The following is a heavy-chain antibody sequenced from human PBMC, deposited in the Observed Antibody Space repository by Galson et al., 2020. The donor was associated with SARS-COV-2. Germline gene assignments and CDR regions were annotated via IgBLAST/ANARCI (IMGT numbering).Heavy chain of an antibody. D-gene: IGHD4-17*01. CDR2: FDPEDGET. J-gene: IGHJ5*02. V-gene: IGHV1-24*01. CDR3: STSTTVTTSSWFDP. CDR1: GYTLTELS. Sequence: SVKVSCKVSGYTLTELSMHWVRQAPGKGLEWMGGFDPEDGETIYAQKFQGRVTMTEDTSTDTAYMELSSLRSEDTAVYYCSTSTTVTTSSWFDPWGQGTLVTVSS.